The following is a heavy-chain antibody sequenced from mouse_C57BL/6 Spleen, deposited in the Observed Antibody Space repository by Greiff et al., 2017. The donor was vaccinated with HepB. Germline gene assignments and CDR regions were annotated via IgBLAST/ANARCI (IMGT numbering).Heavy chain of an antibody. Sequence: VQLQQSGPGLVKPSQSLSLTCSVTGYSITSGYYWNWIRQFPGNKLEWMGYISYDGSNNYNPSLKNRISITRDTSKNQFFLKLNSVTTEDTATYYCARGGYDYDDYAMDYWGQGTSVTVSS. CDR2: ISYDGSN. J-gene: IGHJ4*01. V-gene: IGHV3-6*01. CDR3: ARGGYDYDDYAMDY. D-gene: IGHD2-4*01. CDR1: GYSITSGYY.